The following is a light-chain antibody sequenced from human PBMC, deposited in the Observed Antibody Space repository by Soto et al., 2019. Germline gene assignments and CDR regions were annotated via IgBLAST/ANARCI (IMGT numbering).Light chain of an antibody. V-gene: IGKV1-12*01. CDR1: QSISSW. Sequence: DIQMTQSPSTLSASVGDRVTITCRASQSISSWLAWYQQKPGKAPKLLIYGASSLQSGVPSRFSGSGSGTDFTLTITSLQAEDSATYYCQQANTVPPWTFGQGTKVDIK. CDR3: QQANTVPPWT. CDR2: GAS. J-gene: IGKJ1*01.